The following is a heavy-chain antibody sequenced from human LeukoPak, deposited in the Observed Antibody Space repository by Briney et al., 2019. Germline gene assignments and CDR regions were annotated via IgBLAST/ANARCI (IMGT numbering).Heavy chain of an antibody. J-gene: IGHJ4*02. CDR3: AKVFHYYGSGSYGGYYFDY. V-gene: IGHV3-21*01. CDR1: GVTFSSYS. Sequence: GGSLRLSCAASGVTFSSYSMNWVRQAPGKGLEWVSSISSNSNIYYADSVKGRFTISRDNSKNTLYLQMNSLRAEDTAVYYCAKVFHYYGSGSYGGYYFDYWGQGTLVTVSS. CDR2: ISSNSNI. D-gene: IGHD3-10*01.